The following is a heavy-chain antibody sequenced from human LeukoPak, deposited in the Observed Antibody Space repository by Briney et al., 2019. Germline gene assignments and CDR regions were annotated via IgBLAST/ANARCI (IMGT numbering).Heavy chain of an antibody. J-gene: IGHJ4*02. Sequence: PGGSLRLSCAASGFTFSRYEMNWVRQAPGKGLEWVSYISSGTTIYYADSVKGRFTISRDNAKNSLFLLMNSLRPEDTAVYYCAPYGDFFDYWGQGTLVTVSS. D-gene: IGHD4-17*01. CDR3: APYGDFFDY. CDR2: ISSGTTI. CDR1: GFTFSRYE. V-gene: IGHV3-48*03.